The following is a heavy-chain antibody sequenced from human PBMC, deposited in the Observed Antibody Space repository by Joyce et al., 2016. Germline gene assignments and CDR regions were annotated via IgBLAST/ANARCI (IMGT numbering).Heavy chain of an antibody. Sequence: QVQLQESGPGLVKPSDTLSLTCSVSGYSISTNYWWGWIRQPLGKGLEWIGYIYYSGSTYYNPSLESRVTMSVDTSKNQFSLKLSSVTAVDTAVYYCARMGGGPFDYWGQGTLVTVSS. CDR3: ARMGGGPFDY. J-gene: IGHJ4*02. D-gene: IGHD3-16*01. V-gene: IGHV4-28*01. CDR1: GYSISTNYW. CDR2: IYYSGST.